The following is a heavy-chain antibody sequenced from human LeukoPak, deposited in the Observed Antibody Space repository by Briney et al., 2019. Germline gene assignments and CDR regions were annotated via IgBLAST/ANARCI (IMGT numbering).Heavy chain of an antibody. Sequence: SETLSLTCTVSGGSISTYYWSWIRQPPGKGLEWLGYIYYSGNTNYNPSLKSRVTISVDTSKNQFSLKLTSVTAADTAVYYCARAPIPGYGHYYFDYWGQGTLVTVSS. D-gene: IGHD5-18*01. CDR3: ARAPIPGYGHYYFDY. CDR1: GGSISTYY. CDR2: IYYSGNT. V-gene: IGHV4-59*08. J-gene: IGHJ4*02.